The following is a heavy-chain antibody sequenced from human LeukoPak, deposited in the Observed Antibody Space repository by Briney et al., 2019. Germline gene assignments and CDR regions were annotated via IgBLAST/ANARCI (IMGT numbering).Heavy chain of an antibody. J-gene: IGHJ4*02. Sequence: PGGSLRLSCAASGFNVSNYYITWVRQAPGKGLEWVSVTYSGGSKYYADSVKGRFTISRDNSKNTVYLKMNSLRAEDTARYFCARDGSSSWYVQYYFDYWGQGTLVTVAS. CDR3: ARDGSSSWYVQYYFDY. CDR2: TYSGGSK. V-gene: IGHV3-53*01. CDR1: GFNVSNYY. D-gene: IGHD6-13*01.